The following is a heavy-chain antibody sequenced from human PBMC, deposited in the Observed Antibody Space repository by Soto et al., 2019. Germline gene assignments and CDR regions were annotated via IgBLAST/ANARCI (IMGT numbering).Heavy chain of an antibody. CDR3: ARTAVATHWYFDL. Sequence: LQLQESGPGLVKPSETLSLTCTVSNGSISSRYYWGWLRQTPGKGLEWIASIYYVGSTYYSPSLESRFTISVDTSNNQFSLRLNSVTAADTAVYYCARTAVATHWYFDLWGRGTLVT. J-gene: IGHJ2*01. CDR2: IYYVGST. CDR1: NGSISSRYY. V-gene: IGHV4-39*01. D-gene: IGHD6-19*01.